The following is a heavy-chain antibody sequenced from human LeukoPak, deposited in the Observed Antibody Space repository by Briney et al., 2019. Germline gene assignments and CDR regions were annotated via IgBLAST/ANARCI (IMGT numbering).Heavy chain of an antibody. Sequence: SETLSLTCTVSGGSISSGGYYWSWIRQHPGKGLERIGYIYYSGSTYYNPSLKSRVTISVDTSKNQFSLKLCSVTAADTAVYYCARHEQMLNFDYWGQGTLVTVSS. J-gene: IGHJ4*02. CDR2: IYYSGST. CDR1: GGSISSGGYY. D-gene: IGHD2-2*01. V-gene: IGHV4-31*03. CDR3: ARHEQMLNFDY.